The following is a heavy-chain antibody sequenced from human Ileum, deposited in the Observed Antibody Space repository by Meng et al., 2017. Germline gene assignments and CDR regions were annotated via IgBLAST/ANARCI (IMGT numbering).Heavy chain of an antibody. D-gene: IGHD3-22*01. CDR2: IWYDGSNK. CDR1: GFTFSSYG. Sequence: GESLKISCAASGFTFSSYGMHWVRQAPGKGLEWVAVIWYDGSNKYCADSMKGRFTISRDNSKNTLYLQMNSLRAEDTAVYYCARDDDSSGYIDHWGQGTLVTVSS. CDR3: ARDDDSSGYIDH. J-gene: IGHJ4*02. V-gene: IGHV3-33*01.